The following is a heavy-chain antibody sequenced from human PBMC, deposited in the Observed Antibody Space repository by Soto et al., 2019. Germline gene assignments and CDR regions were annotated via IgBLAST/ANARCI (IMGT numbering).Heavy chain of an antibody. Sequence: EVQLVESGGGLVQSGGSLRLSCAASGFKFSDYWMSWVRQAPGKGLEWVANIKQDGSEKYYVKSVRGRFTISRDNARNSVFLQMNSLRAEDTAVYYCASWGDYNYWYLGDYWGQGTLVTVSS. CDR1: GFKFSDYW. CDR2: IKQDGSEK. CDR3: ASWGDYNYWYLGDY. J-gene: IGHJ4*02. V-gene: IGHV3-7*03. D-gene: IGHD1-1*01.